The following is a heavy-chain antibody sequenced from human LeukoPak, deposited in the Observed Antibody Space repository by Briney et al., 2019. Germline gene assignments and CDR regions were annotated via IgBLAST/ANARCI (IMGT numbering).Heavy chain of an antibody. J-gene: IGHJ6*02. D-gene: IGHD6-13*01. V-gene: IGHV3-11*06. CDR1: GFTFSDYY. CDR3: ARDEAAAGTWYYGMDV. CDR2: MSSSSSYT. Sequence: GGSLRLSCAASGFTFSDYYMSWIRQAPGKGLDWVSYMSSSSSYTNYADSVKGRFTIYRDDAKNSLYLQMNSLRAEDTAVYYCARDEAAAGTWYYGMDVWGQGTTVTVSS.